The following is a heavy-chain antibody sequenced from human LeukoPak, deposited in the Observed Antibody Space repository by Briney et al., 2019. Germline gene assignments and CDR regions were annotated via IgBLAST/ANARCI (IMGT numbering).Heavy chain of an antibody. CDR1: GGSNSSYY. CDR2: IYYSGST. D-gene: IGHD1-7*01. V-gene: IGHV4-39*07. CDR3: ARGQVSGTTYRY. Sequence: SETLSLTCTVSGGSNSSYYWGWIRQPPGKGLEWIGSIYYSGSTYYNPSLKSRVTISVDTSKNQFSLKLSSVAAADTAVYYCARGQVSGTTYRYWGQGTLVTVSS. J-gene: IGHJ4*02.